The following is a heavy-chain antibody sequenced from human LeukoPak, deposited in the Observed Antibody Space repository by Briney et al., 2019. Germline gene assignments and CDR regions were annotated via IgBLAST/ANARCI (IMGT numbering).Heavy chain of an antibody. CDR2: INPNSGGT. V-gene: IGHV1-2*02. CDR1: GYIFTGYY. J-gene: IGHJ4*02. CDR3: ARDSGSYFD. Sequence: ASVKVPCKTSGYIFTGYYMHWVRQAPGQGLEWMGWINPNSGGTNYAQKFQGRVTMTRDTSISTAYMELSRLRSNDTAVYYCARDSGSYFDWGQGTLVTVSS. D-gene: IGHD1-26*01.